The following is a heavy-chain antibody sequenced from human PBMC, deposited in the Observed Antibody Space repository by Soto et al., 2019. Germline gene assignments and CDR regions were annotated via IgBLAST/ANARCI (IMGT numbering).Heavy chain of an antibody. J-gene: IGHJ4*02. V-gene: IGHV4-39*01. Sequence: SETLSLTCTVSGGSISSSSYYWGWIRQPPGKGLEWIGSIYYSGSTYYNPSLKSRVTISVDTSKNQFSLKLSSVTAADTAVYYCARRVPKGPTYYYDSSGYNYFDYWGQGTLVTVSS. CDR3: ARRVPKGPTYYYDSSGYNYFDY. CDR1: GGSISSSSYY. CDR2: IYYSGST. D-gene: IGHD3-22*01.